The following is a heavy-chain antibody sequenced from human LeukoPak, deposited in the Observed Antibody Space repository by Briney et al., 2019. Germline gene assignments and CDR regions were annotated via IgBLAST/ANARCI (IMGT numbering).Heavy chain of an antibody. J-gene: IGHJ4*02. Sequence: GGSLRLSCAGSGFTFSRYTMNWVRQAPGKGLEWVSAISGSGSGGSTYYADSVKGRFTISRDNSKNTLYLQMNSLRAEDTAVYYCAKSSPPPLRYWGQGTLVTVSS. V-gene: IGHV3-23*01. CDR1: GFTFSRYT. CDR2: ISGSGSGGST. CDR3: AKSSPPPLRY.